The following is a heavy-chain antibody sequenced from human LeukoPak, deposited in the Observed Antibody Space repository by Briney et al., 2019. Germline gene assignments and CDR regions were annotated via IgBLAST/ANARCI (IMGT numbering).Heavy chain of an antibody. J-gene: IGHJ4*02. D-gene: IGHD5-12*01. CDR3: ARVIWLRYIPDY. V-gene: IGHV1-2*02. CDR1: GYTFTGYY. CDR2: INPNSGGT. Sequence: ASVKVSCKASGYTFTGYYMHWVRQAPGQGLEWMGWINPNSGGTNYAQKFQGRVTMTRDTSISTAYMELSRLRSDDTAVYYCARVIWLRYIPDYWGQGTPVTVSS.